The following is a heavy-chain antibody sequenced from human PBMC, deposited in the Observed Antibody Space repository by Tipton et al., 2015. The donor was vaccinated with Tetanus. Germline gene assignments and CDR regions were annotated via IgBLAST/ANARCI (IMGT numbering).Heavy chain of an antibody. CDR1: EFSFSSYW. Sequence: SLRLSCAASEFSFSSYWMHWVRQVPGRGLVWVSRINSDGSSTDYAASVKGRFTISRDNAKNSLYLHMNSLRAEDTAVYYCASGGTLDYWGQGTVVSVSS. CDR3: ASGGTLDY. V-gene: IGHV3-74*01. CDR2: INSDGSST. J-gene: IGHJ4*02. D-gene: IGHD3-16*01.